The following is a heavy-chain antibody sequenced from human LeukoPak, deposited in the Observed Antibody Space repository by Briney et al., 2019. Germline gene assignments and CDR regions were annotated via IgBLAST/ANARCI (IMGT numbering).Heavy chain of an antibody. Sequence: PGGSLRLSCAASGFTFSSYAMSWVRQAPGKGLEWVSAISGSGGTLYYADSVKGRFTISRDNSKNTLYLQMNSLRAEDTAVYYCAKDLISGDWFDPWGQGTLVTVSS. D-gene: IGHD2-15*01. CDR1: GFTFSSYA. J-gene: IGHJ5*02. CDR2: ISGSGGTL. V-gene: IGHV3-23*01. CDR3: AKDLISGDWFDP.